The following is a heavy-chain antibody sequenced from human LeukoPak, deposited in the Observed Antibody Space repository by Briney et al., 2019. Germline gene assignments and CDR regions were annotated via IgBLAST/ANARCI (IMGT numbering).Heavy chain of an antibody. CDR1: GGSISSYY. Sequence: PLETPCVTCTVSGGSISSYYWSWVRQPPGKGLEWIGYIYYSGSTNYNPSLKSRVTMSVDTSKNQFFLKLSSVTAADTALYYCTRGNANWGQGTLDTVSS. V-gene: IGHV4-59*01. CDR2: IYYSGST. J-gene: IGHJ1*01. CDR3: TRGNAN.